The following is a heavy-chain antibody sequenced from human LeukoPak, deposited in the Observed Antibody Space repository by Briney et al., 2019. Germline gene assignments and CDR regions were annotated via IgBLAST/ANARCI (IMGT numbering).Heavy chain of an antibody. CDR3: ARDHYYGSGSYYNPLDY. V-gene: IGHV3-48*01. CDR2: ISYGGSAI. Sequence: GGSLSLSCAASGFIFSKYSMDWFRRAPGKGLEWVAYISYGGSAIYYADSVKGRFTISRDDDKNSLYLHMNSLRSEDTAVYYCARDHYYGSGSYYNPLDYWGQGTLVTVSS. D-gene: IGHD3-10*01. J-gene: IGHJ4*02. CDR1: GFIFSKYS.